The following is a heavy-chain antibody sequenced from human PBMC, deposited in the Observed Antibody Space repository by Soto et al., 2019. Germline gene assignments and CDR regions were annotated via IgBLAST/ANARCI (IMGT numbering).Heavy chain of an antibody. CDR3: ARVGSSGCFDY. V-gene: IGHV3-30*03. CDR1: CFSFSSYG. J-gene: IGHJ4*02. D-gene: IGHD6-19*01. CDR2: ISYNGSNK. Sequence: GGSLRLSCEASCFSFSSYGVHWVRQAPGKGLEWVAVISYNGSNKYYADSVKGRFTISRDNSKNTLYLQMNSLRAEDTAVYYCARVGSSGCFDYWGQGTLVTVSS.